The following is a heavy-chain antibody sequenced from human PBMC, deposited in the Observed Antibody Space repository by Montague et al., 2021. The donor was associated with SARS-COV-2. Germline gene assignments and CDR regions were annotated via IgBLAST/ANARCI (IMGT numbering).Heavy chain of an antibody. CDR2: FLPTGDS. Sequence: SETLSLTCIVSRDSITNSHWGWVRQPPGKGLEWMTYFLPTGDSNHNPSLRSRITTSVDTAKNQFSLMLRSVTAADSARYFCARVPAVANLSAGAFDFWGHGILVTVSS. V-gene: IGHV4-59*01. D-gene: IGHD5-12*01. J-gene: IGHJ4*01. CDR3: ARVPAVANLSAGAFDF. CDR1: RDSITNSH.